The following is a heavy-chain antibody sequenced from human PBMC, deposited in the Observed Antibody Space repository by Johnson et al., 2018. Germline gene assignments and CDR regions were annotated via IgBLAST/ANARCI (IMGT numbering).Heavy chain of an antibody. V-gene: IGHV3-15*01. CDR3: DV. CDR1: GFTFSNAW. J-gene: IGHJ6*03. Sequence: VQLVQSGGGLIQPGGSLRLSCAASGFTFSNAWMSWVRQAPGKGLEWVGRIKSKTDGGTTDYAAPVKGRFTISRDDSKNTLYLQMNSLRAEDTYYFYMDVWVKGTTVTVSS. CDR2: IKSKTDGGTT.